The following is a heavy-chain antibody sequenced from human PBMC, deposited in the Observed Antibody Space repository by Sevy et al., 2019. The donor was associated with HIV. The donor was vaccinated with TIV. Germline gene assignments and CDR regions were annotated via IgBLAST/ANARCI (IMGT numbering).Heavy chain of an antibody. CDR3: AGENAWGRGYS. D-gene: IGHD1-26*01. Sequence: SETLSLTCTVSGGSITSLYWNWIRQPPGKGLEWIANISYNGHINYNPSLKNRVTLSLDTSKNQFSLGLSSETAADTAMYYCAGENAWGRGYSWGQGTLVTVSS. V-gene: IGHV4-59*11. CDR2: ISYNGHI. CDR1: GGSITSLY. J-gene: IGHJ4*02.